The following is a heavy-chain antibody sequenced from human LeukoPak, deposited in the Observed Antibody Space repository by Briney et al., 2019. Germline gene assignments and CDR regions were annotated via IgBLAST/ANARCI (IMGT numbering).Heavy chain of an antibody. CDR2: INSDGGST. J-gene: IGHJ4*02. Sequence: GGSLRLSCSASGWTFSSVWMHWVRQVPGKGLVWVSLINSDGGSTRYADSVKGRFTISRDNAKKTRYLQMNSLRAEDTAVYYCSRKGRFSSGWDRLNSWGQGTLVTVSS. V-gene: IGHV3-74*01. D-gene: IGHD6-19*01. CDR3: SRKGRFSSGWDRLNS. CDR1: GWTFSSVW.